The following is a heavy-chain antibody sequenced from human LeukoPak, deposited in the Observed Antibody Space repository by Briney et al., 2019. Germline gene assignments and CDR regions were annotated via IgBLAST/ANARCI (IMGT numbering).Heavy chain of an antibody. V-gene: IGHV3-30*03. J-gene: IGHJ4*02. CDR3: ARDPGVVRPLYYFDY. CDR1: GFTFSSYW. Sequence: GGSLRLSCAVSGFTFSSYWMHWVRQAPGKGLEWVAVISYDGSNKYYADSVKGRFTISRDNSKNTLYLQMNSLRAEDTAVYYCARDPGVVRPLYYFDYWGQGTLVTVSS. CDR2: ISYDGSNK. D-gene: IGHD3-3*01.